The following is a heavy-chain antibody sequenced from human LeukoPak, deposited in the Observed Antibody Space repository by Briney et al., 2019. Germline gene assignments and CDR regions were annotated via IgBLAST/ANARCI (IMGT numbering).Heavy chain of an antibody. J-gene: IGHJ4*02. Sequence: PSETLSLTCTVSGGSISSYYWSWIRQPPGKGLEWIGYVYYSGSTNYNPSLKSRVTISVDTSKNQFSLKLSSVTAADTAVYYCARLMAGGRDYWGQGTLVTVSS. CDR1: GGSISSYY. V-gene: IGHV4-59*08. CDR2: VYYSGST. D-gene: IGHD2-15*01. CDR3: ARLMAGGRDY.